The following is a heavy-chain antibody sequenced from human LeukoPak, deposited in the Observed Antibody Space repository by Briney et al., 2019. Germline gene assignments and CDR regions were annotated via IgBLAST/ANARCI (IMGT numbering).Heavy chain of an antibody. V-gene: IGHV4-38-2*01. CDR1: GYSISSGYY. CDR3: ARLRSSSLVDY. J-gene: IGHJ4*02. CDR2: IYHSGNT. Sequence: PSETLSLTCAVSGYSISSGYYWGWIRQPPGKGLEWIGSIYHSGNTYYNPSLKSRVTISVDTSKNQFSLKLSSVTAADTAVYYCARLRSSSLVDYWGQGTLVTVSS. D-gene: IGHD6-13*01.